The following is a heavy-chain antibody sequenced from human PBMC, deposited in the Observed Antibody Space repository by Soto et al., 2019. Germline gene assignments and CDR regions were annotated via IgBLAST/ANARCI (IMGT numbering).Heavy chain of an antibody. CDR1: GGIFSTYA. CDR2: IIPILGTP. J-gene: IGHJ4*02. D-gene: IGHD3-10*01. Sequence: QVQLGESGAEVKKPGSSVKVSCTASGGIFSTYAISWLRQAPGQGLEWMGGIIPILGTPNYAQRFQGRVTITAEESTSRAYRELSVLRSEDTAVYYCARDRDHYGSGNYYIRIDFWGQGILVPVSS. CDR3: ARDRDHYGSGNYYIRIDF. V-gene: IGHV1-69*01.